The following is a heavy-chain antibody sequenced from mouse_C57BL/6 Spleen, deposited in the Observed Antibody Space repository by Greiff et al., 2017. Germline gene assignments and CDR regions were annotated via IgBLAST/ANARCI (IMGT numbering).Heavy chain of an antibody. CDR3: PEVSAVYDCAALDDYDGCAY. D-gene: IGHD2-4*01. CDR2: GQGLEWIG. J-gene: IGHJ3*01. Sequence: QVHVKQSGPELARPWASVKISCKAFYTFSRRVHFAIRDTNYWMQWVKQRRGQGLEWIGAIYPGNGDTSDNPKFKGKATLTADKSSRTDYMQLSSLTPEVSAVYDCAALDDYDGCAYWGQGTLVTVST. V-gene: IGHV1-87*01. CDR1: YTFSRRVH.